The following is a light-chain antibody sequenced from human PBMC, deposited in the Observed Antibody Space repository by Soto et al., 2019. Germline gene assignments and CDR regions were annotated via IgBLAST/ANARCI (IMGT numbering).Light chain of an antibody. V-gene: IGKV3-20*01. CDR2: ATS. CDR1: QSVSTNY. J-gene: IGKJ2*04. Sequence: EIVLTQSPGTLSLSPGDRVTLSCRASQSVSTNYFSWYQQKPGQAPRLLIYATSSRAVGIPDRFSGSGSGTDFTLTISILEPEDSAMYYCQQYGDYTSPWCSFGQGTRLEI. CDR3: QQYGDYTSPWCS.